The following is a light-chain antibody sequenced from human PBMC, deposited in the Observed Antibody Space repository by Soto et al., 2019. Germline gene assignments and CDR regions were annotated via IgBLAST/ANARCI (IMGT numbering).Light chain of an antibody. CDR1: QSVSATY. CDR3: QQYGRSFT. CDR2: GAS. J-gene: IGKJ4*01. Sequence: DIVLTQSPGTLSLSPGERATLSCRASQSVSATYLAWYQQKPGQAPRLLIYGASSRATGIPDRFSGSGSGIDFTLTISRLETEDFAVYYCQQYGRSFTFGGGTKVEIK. V-gene: IGKV3-20*01.